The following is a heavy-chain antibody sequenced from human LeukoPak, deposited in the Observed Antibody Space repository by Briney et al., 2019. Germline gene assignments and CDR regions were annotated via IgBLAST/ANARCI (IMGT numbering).Heavy chain of an antibody. D-gene: IGHD5-18*01. J-gene: IGHJ6*02. CDR3: ARDQGLTAPPPYGLDV. CDR2: IIPVLNIT. Sequence: ASVTVSCKTSGGTFSSSAITWVRQAPGQGLEWMGRIIPVLNITNYAQKFQGRVTITADTSTSTVYMELSSLRPEETAVYYCARDQGLTAPPPYGLDVWGQGTTVIVSS. V-gene: IGHV1-69*04. CDR1: GGTFSSSA.